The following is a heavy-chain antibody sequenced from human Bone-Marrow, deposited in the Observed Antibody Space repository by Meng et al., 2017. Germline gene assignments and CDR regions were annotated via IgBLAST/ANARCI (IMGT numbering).Heavy chain of an antibody. J-gene: IGHJ4*02. CDR1: GYTFTSYG. Sequence: QVPLGQSGAGVEEPGASVKVSCNASGYTFTSYGISWVRQAPGQGLEWMGWISAYNGNTNYAQKLQGRVTMTTDTSTSTAYMELRSLRSDDTAVYYCARDPHYYDSSGYFPFDYWGQGTLVTVSS. CDR3: ARDPHYYDSSGYFPFDY. D-gene: IGHD3-22*01. CDR2: ISAYNGNT. V-gene: IGHV1-18*01.